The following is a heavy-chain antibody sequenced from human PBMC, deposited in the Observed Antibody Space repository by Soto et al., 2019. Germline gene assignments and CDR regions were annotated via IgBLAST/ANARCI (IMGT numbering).Heavy chain of an antibody. CDR2: IYPADSDT. Sequence: PGESLKISCKGSGYSFTSYWIGWVRQMPGKGLEWMGIIYPADSDTRYSPSFHGQVTISVDKSSGTAYLQWSSLKASDSGIYFCARSDGDSNNAFDIWGQGTKVTVSS. CDR3: ARSDGDSNNAFDI. D-gene: IGHD2-21*01. V-gene: IGHV5-51*01. J-gene: IGHJ3*02. CDR1: GYSFTSYW.